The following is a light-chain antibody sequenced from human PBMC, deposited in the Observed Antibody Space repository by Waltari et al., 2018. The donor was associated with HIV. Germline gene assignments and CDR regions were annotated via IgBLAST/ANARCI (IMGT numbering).Light chain of an antibody. Sequence: QSVLTQPPSVSAAPGQKVTISCSGSSSNIGNDYVSWYQHVPGAAPKPLIYENNKRPSGIPDRFSGSKSGTSATLGITGLQTGDEADYYCGTWDHRLSAGVFGGGTKLTVL. J-gene: IGLJ3*02. CDR3: GTWDHRLSAGV. CDR2: ENN. CDR1: SSNIGNDY. V-gene: IGLV1-51*01.